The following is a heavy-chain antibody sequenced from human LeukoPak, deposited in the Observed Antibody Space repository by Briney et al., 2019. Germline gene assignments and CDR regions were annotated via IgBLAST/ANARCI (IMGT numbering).Heavy chain of an antibody. CDR3: ATTGWGYYYYGMDV. V-gene: IGHV4-34*01. CDR1: GRSFRGYY. Sequence: SETLSLTCAVYGRSFRGYYWSWIRQPPGKGLEWIGEINHSGSTNYNPSLKSRVTISVDTSKNQFSLKLSSVTAADTAVYYCATTGWGYYYYGMDVWGQGTTVTVSS. CDR2: INHSGST. J-gene: IGHJ6*02. D-gene: IGHD1-1*01.